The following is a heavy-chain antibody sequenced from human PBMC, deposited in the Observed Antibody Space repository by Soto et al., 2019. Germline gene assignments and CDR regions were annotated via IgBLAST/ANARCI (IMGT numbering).Heavy chain of an antibody. CDR3: AKDKGYYYGSGSYYPSYGMDV. Sequence: GGSLRLSCAASGFTFSSYAMSWVRQAPGKGLEWVSAISGSGGSTYYADSVKGRFTISRDNSKNTLYLQMNSLRAEDTAVYYCAKDKGYYYGSGSYYPSYGMDVWGQGTTVTVSS. CDR1: GFTFSSYA. D-gene: IGHD3-10*01. V-gene: IGHV3-23*01. J-gene: IGHJ6*02. CDR2: ISGSGGST.